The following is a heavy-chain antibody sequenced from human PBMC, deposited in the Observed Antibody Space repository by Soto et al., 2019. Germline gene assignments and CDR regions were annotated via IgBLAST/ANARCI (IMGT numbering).Heavy chain of an antibody. J-gene: IGHJ4*02. V-gene: IGHV1-18*01. CDR3: SRNQGYCSGGSCRSYYCDY. Sequence: QVQLVQSGAEVKKPGASVKVSCKASGYTFTNYGITWVRQAPGQGLEWMGWISAYNGNTNYAQHLQGRVTMTTDTSTSTGYMELRSLRSDDTAVYYCSRNQGYCSGGSCRSYYCDYLGQGTRVTVSS. CDR2: ISAYNGNT. CDR1: GYTFTNYG. D-gene: IGHD2-15*01.